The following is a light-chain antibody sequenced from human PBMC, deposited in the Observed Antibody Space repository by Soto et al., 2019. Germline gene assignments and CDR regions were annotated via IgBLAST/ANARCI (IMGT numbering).Light chain of an antibody. CDR2: DVS. Sequence: QSVLTQPASVSGSPGQSITISCIGTSSDVGGYNYVSWYQQYPGKAPKLMIYDVSNRPSGVSNRFSGSKSGNTASLTISGLQAEDEADYFCSSYTGNNNVVFGGGTKLTVL. CDR1: SSDVGGYNY. J-gene: IGLJ2*01. V-gene: IGLV2-14*01. CDR3: SSYTGNNNVV.